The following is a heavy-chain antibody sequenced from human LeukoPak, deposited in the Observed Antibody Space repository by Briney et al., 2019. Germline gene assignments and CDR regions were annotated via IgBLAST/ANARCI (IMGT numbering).Heavy chain of an antibody. CDR3: ARDRDYGDYNTQDLFVY. CDR2: ISAYNGNT. CDR1: GYPFTSYG. D-gene: IGHD4-17*01. V-gene: IGHV1-18*01. J-gene: IGHJ4*02. Sequence: ASVKVSCKASGYPFTSYGISWVRQAPGQGLEWMGWISAYNGNTNYAQRLQGRVTMTTDTSTSTAYMELRSLRSDDTAVYYCARDRDYGDYNTQDLFVYWGQGTLVTVSS.